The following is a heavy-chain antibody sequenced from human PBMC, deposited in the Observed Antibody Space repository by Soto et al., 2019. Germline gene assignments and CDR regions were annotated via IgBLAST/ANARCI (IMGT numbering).Heavy chain of an antibody. V-gene: IGHV3-30*18. CDR1: GFTLSSYA. Sequence: GSLRISCAASGFTLSSYAMHWVRPAPGKGLEWVAVISYDGSNKYYADSVKGRFTISRDNSKNTLYLQMNRLRGEDTAVDYCAKDEIVVVVAATAPSWFEPWGQGTLVTVSS. CDR2: ISYDGSNK. CDR3: AKDEIVVVVAATAPSWFEP. J-gene: IGHJ5*02. D-gene: IGHD2-15*01.